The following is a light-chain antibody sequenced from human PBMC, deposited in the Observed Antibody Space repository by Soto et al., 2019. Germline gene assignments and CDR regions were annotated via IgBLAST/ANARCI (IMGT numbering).Light chain of an antibody. CDR2: GAS. CDR1: QSVSSD. V-gene: IGKV3-15*01. J-gene: IGKJ4*02. Sequence: KASQSVSSDLAWYHQKPGQAPRLLIYGASTRATGIPARVSVSGSATDFTLIINRFQTEDVAVYYWKEYAHLLGKFAGGTKVDIK. CDR3: KEYAHLLGK.